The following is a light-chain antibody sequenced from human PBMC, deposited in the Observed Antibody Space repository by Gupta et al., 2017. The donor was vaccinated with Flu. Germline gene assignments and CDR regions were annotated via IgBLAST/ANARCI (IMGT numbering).Light chain of an antibody. CDR3: QQYGTSLP. Sequence: GERATLSCRASRSVYNDYLAWYQQKRGQAPRLLIYGAFNRVSGTPDRFIGSGSGTDFTLTISRLEPEDFAVYYCQQYGTSLPFGGGTKVEIK. CDR1: RSVYNDY. CDR2: GAF. V-gene: IGKV3-20*01. J-gene: IGKJ4*01.